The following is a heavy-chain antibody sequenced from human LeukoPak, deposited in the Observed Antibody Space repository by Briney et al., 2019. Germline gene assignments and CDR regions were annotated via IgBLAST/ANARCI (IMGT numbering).Heavy chain of an antibody. CDR1: GGSFDGFY. CDR3: AKDHRYSSSWFDY. CDR2: ISGSGGST. V-gene: IGHV3-23*01. Sequence: PSETLSLTCGVSGGSFDGFYWSWVRQAPGKGLEWVSAISGSGGSTYYADSVKGRFTISRDNSKNTLYLQMNSLRAEDTAVYYCAKDHRYSSSWFDYWGQGTLVTVSS. J-gene: IGHJ4*02. D-gene: IGHD6-13*01.